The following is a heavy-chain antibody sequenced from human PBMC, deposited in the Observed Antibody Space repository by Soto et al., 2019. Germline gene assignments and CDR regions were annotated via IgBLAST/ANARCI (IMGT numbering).Heavy chain of an antibody. D-gene: IGHD2-8*02. CDR2: ISGRGGTI. CDR1: GFIFSSYA. Sequence: EVQLLESGGDLLQPGGSLRLSCAASGFIFSSYAMGWVRQAPGKGLEWVSAISGRGGTIYYADTVKGRFTISRDNSKETLYLQMNPLRVKVSAVYYCTRGSASGACDYWGQGALVTASS. CDR3: TRGSASGACDY. V-gene: IGHV3-23*01. J-gene: IGHJ4*02.